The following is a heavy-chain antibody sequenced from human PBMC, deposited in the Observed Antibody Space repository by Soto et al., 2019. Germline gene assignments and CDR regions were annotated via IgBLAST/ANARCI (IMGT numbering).Heavy chain of an antibody. CDR1: GGSISSGVYY. CDR3: ARESWFGELRHDYYYYGMDV. J-gene: IGHJ6*02. CDR2: IYYSGST. V-gene: IGHV4-31*03. Sequence: TLSITCTGSGGSISSGVYYLSLIRQHPGKGLEWIGYIYYSGSTYYNPSLKSRVTISVDTSKNQFSLKLSSVTAADTAVYYCARESWFGELRHDYYYYGMDVWGQRTTVTVSS. D-gene: IGHD3-10*01.